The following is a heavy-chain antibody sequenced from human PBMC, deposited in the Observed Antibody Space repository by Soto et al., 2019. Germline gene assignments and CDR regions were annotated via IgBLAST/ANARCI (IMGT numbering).Heavy chain of an antibody. CDR1: GGSISSGGYY. J-gene: IGHJ6*02. D-gene: IGHD3-3*01. V-gene: IGHV4-31*03. CDR2: IYYSGST. CDR3: ARGLGRKNVLRFLEWLLPDYYYYGMDV. Sequence: SETLSLTCTVSGGSISSGGYYWGWIRQHPGKGLEWIGYIYYSGSTYYNPSLKSRVTISVDTSKNQFSLKLSSVTAADTAVYYCARGLGRKNVLRFLEWLLPDYYYYGMDVWGQGTTVTVSS.